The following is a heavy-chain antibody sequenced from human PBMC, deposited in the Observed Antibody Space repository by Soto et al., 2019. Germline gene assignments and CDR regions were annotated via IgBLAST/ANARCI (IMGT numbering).Heavy chain of an antibody. V-gene: IGHV5-51*01. CDR1: GHAVINLC. CDR2: IYPANSET. D-gene: IGHD3-10*01. Sequence: PGESLKSSCKHSGHAVINLCIGWVLQMPCKGLEWMGIIYPANSETRYSPSFQGQVTMSVDKSTSTAYLQWSSLKASDTAMYYCARPGGAGTYYKFDSWGQGTPVTVSS. CDR3: ARPGGAGTYYKFDS. J-gene: IGHJ4*02.